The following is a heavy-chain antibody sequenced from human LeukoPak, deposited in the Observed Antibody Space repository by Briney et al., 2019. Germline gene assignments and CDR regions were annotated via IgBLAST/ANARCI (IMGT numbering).Heavy chain of an antibody. D-gene: IGHD2-15*01. Sequence: GASVKVSCKASGGTFSRFTNSWVRQAPGQGFEWMGGITPIFGTANYAQKFQGRVTITADESTSTAYMELSSLRSEDTAVYYCARVGSVVVAASGYNWFDPWGQGTLVTVSS. CDR2: ITPIFGTA. CDR3: ARVGSVVVAASGYNWFDP. V-gene: IGHV1-69*01. J-gene: IGHJ5*02. CDR1: GGTFSRFT.